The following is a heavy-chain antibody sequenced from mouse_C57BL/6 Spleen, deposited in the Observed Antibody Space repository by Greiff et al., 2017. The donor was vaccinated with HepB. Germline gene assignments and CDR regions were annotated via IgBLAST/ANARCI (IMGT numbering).Heavy chain of an antibody. Sequence: QVQLQQSGPELVKPGASVKISCKASGYAFSSSWMNWVKQRTGKGLEWIGRIYPGDGDTNYNGKFKGNATRTADKSSSTAYMQHSSLTSEDSAVYVCARDVDYLAYWGQGTLVTVSA. CDR2: IYPGDGDT. CDR1: GYAFSSSW. J-gene: IGHJ3*01. CDR3: ARDVDYLAY. V-gene: IGHV1-82*01. D-gene: IGHD2-13*01.